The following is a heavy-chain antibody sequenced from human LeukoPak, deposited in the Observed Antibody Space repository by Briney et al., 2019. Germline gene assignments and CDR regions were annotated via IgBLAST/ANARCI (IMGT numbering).Heavy chain of an antibody. V-gene: IGHV5-51*01. Sequence: GASLQISCKGSGYSFSSSAIGWVRPVPGKGLEWMGIIYPGDSDTRYSPSFQGQVTVSVDKSITTAYLQWSSLKASDRAMYYCARQGYSSGSLDYWGQGTLVTVSS. D-gene: IGHD6-19*01. CDR3: ARQGYSSGSLDY. J-gene: IGHJ4*02. CDR1: GYSFSSSA. CDR2: IYPGDSDT.